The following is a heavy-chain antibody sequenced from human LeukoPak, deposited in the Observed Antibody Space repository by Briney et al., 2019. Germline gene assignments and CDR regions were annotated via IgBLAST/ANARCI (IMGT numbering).Heavy chain of an antibody. CDR1: AAPITSYY. CDR2: IYYSGST. Sequence: KRSETLSLTCTVSAAPITSYYWSWIRQPPGKGLEWIGYIYYSGSTNYNPSLKSRVAISVDTSKNQVSLRLSSVTAADTAVYYCARGGSIVGATPHDAFDIWGQGTVVTVS. V-gene: IGHV4-59*01. D-gene: IGHD1-26*01. CDR3: ARGGSIVGATPHDAFDI. J-gene: IGHJ3*02.